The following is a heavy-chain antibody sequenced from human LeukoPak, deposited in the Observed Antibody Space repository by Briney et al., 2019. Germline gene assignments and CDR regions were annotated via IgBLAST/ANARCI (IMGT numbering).Heavy chain of an antibody. J-gene: IGHJ6*02. V-gene: IGHV1-46*01. Sequence: ASVKVSCKASGHTFTSYYMHWVRQAPGQGLEWMGIINPSGGSTSYAQKFQGRVTMTRDTSTSTVYMELSSLRSEDTAVYYCARDQVRNSSGWYNWYYYYYYGMDVWGQGTTVTVSS. CDR1: GHTFTSYY. D-gene: IGHD6-19*01. CDR3: ARDQVRNSSGWYNWYYYYYYGMDV. CDR2: INPSGGST.